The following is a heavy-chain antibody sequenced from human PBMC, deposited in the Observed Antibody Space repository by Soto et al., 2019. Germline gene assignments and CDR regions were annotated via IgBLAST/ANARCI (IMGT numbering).Heavy chain of an antibody. J-gene: IGHJ4*02. Sequence: QVQLVQSGAEVKKPGSSVRVSCRASGDIFNFYTLSWVRQVPGHGPEWMGRIIPMLGMSDYAQKFQGRVTIMADKSTSTVYMNLSGLTSEDTAVYYCATNYGSGSTHFDYWGQGTLVTVSS. D-gene: IGHD3-10*01. CDR1: GDIFNFYT. CDR3: ATNYGSGSTHFDY. V-gene: IGHV1-69*02. CDR2: IIPMLGMS.